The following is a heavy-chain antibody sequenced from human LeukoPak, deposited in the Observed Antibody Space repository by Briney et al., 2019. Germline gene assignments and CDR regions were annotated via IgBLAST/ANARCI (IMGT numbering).Heavy chain of an antibody. CDR1: GYTFTSYG. CDR2: ISAYNGNT. J-gene: IGHJ4*02. D-gene: IGHD6-13*01. V-gene: IGHV1-18*01. Sequence: ASVKVSCKASGYTFTSYGISWVRQAPGQGLEWMGWISAYNGNTNYAQKLQGRVTMTTDTSTSTAYMELRSLRSEDTAVYYCATKVKMIAAVYYFDYWGQGTLVTVSS. CDR3: ATKVKMIAAVYYFDY.